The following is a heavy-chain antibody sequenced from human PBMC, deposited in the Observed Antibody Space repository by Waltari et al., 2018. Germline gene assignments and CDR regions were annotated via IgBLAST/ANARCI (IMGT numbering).Heavy chain of an antibody. CDR3: ARDLRTTVDSDAFDI. CDR1: GGSISSYY. Sequence: QVQLPESGPGLVKPSETLSLTCTVSGGSISSYYWSWIRQPPGKGLEWIGYIYYSGSTNDNTSLKSRVTISVDTSKNQFSLKLSSVTAADTAVYYCARDLRTTVDSDAFDIWGQGTMVTVSS. D-gene: IGHD4-17*01. V-gene: IGHV4-59*01. J-gene: IGHJ3*02. CDR2: IYYSGST.